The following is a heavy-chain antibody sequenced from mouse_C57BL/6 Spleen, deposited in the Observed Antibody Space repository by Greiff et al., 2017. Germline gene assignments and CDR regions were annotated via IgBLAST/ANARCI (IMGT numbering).Heavy chain of an antibody. CDR3: ARNYDYDSYYFDY. CDR2: ISSGSSTI. Sequence: EVQVVESGGGLVKPGGSLKLSCAASGFTFSDYGMHWVRQAPEKGLEWVAYISSGSSTIYYADTVKGRFTISRDNAKNTLFLQMTSLRSEDTAMYYCARNYDYDSYYFDYWGQGTTLTVSS. V-gene: IGHV5-17*01. D-gene: IGHD2-4*01. CDR1: GFTFSDYG. J-gene: IGHJ2*01.